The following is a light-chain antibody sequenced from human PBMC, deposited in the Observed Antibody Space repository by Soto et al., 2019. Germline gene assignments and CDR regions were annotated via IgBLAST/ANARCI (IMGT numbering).Light chain of an antibody. Sequence: IVLTQSPGTLSLSPGERATLSCRASQSVSSSYLAWYQQKPGQAPRLLINGASSRATGIPDRFSGSGSGTDFTLTISRPEPEDFAVYYCQQYGTSPPSTFGQGTRLEI. V-gene: IGKV3-20*01. CDR3: QQYGTSPPST. J-gene: IGKJ5*01. CDR2: GAS. CDR1: QSVSSSY.